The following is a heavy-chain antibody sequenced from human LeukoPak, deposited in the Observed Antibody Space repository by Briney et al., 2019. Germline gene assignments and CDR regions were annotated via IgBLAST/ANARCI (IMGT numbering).Heavy chain of an antibody. CDR2: INPNSGDT. Sequence: ASVKVSCKASGYTFTGYHMHWVRQAPGQGLEWMGRINPNSGDTNYAQKFQGRVAMTRDTSISTAFMELTRLRSDDTAVYYCARDYCSSTSCPFYWGQGTLVTVSS. J-gene: IGHJ4*02. V-gene: IGHV1-2*06. D-gene: IGHD2-2*01. CDR1: GYTFTGYH. CDR3: ARDYCSSTSCPFY.